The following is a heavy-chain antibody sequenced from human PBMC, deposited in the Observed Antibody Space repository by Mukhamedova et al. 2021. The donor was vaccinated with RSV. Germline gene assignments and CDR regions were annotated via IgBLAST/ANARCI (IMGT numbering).Heavy chain of an antibody. CDR3: ARPVETAIDY. CDR1: TYW. V-gene: IGHV5-51*01. Sequence: TYWFGWVRQTPGKGLEWMGIIYPGDSDTRYSPSFQGQVTISADKSISTAYLQWSSLKASDTAMYYCARPVETAIDYWGQGTLVT. J-gene: IGHJ4*02. D-gene: IGHD5-18*01. CDR2: IYPGDSDT.